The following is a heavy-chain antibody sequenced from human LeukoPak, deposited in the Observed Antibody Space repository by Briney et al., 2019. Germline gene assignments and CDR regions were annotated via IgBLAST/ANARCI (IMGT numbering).Heavy chain of an antibody. CDR3: ARHVLSGYLNYWYFDL. CDR2: TYYSGST. J-gene: IGHJ2*01. CDR1: GGSISSSSYY. Sequence: SETLSLTCTVSGGSISSSSYYWGWIRQPPGKGLEWIGSTYYSGSTYYNPSLKSRVTISVDTSKNQFSLKLSSVTAADTAVYYCARHVLSGYLNYWYFDLWGRGTLVTVSS. D-gene: IGHD3-3*01. V-gene: IGHV4-39*01.